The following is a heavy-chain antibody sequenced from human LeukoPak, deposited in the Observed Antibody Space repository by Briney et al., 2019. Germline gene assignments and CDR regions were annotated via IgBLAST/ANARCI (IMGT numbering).Heavy chain of an antibody. D-gene: IGHD3-22*01. Sequence: SETLSLTCTVSGGSISGSSYYWGWIRQPPGKGLEWIGSIYYSGSTYYNPSLKSRVTISVDTSKNQFSLKLSSVTAADTAVYYCARHGSVITRLVDYWGQGTLVTVSS. V-gene: IGHV4-39*01. CDR1: GGSISGSSYY. J-gene: IGHJ4*02. CDR2: IYYSGST. CDR3: ARHGSVITRLVDY.